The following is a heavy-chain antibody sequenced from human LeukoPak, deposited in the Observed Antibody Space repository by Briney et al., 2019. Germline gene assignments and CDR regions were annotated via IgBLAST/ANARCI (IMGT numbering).Heavy chain of an antibody. V-gene: IGHV4-39*01. Sequence: TSETLSLTCTVSGGSISSDSYYWGWIRQPPGRGLEWIGTIYYSGSTYYNPSLKSRVTVSVDSSKNQFSLKLGSVTAADTAVYYCARHVHFYCTGVSCSSGWFDPWGQGTLVTVSS. CDR2: IYYSGST. D-gene: IGHD2-15*01. CDR1: GGSISSDSYY. J-gene: IGHJ5*02. CDR3: ARHVHFYCTGVSCSSGWFDP.